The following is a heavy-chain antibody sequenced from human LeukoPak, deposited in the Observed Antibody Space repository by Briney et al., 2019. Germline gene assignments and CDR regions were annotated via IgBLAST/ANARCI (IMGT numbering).Heavy chain of an antibody. CDR1: GFTFSSYG. V-gene: IGHV3-33*01. CDR3: ARENDSSGYYYGGDSWFDP. CDR2: IWYDGSNK. Sequence: PGGSLRLSCAASGFTFSSYGMHWVRQAPGKGLEWVAVIWYDGSNKYYADSVKGRFTISRDNSKNTLYLQMNSLRAEDTAVYYCARENDSSGYYYGGDSWFDPWGQGTLVTVSS. D-gene: IGHD3-22*01. J-gene: IGHJ5*02.